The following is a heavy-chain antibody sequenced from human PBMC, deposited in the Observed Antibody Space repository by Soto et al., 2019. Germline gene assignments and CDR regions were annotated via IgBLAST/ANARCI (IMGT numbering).Heavy chain of an antibody. D-gene: IGHD6-13*01. CDR2: INPLPTSGST. CDR1: GYIFTNYY. CDR3: ARDLAAAAY. J-gene: IGHJ4*02. Sequence: QVQLVQSGAEVKKPGASVKVSCKASGYIFTNYYIHWVRQAPGQGLEWMAIINPLPTSGSTSYAQEFQGRVTVTRETSTSTVYMELNSLRSDDTAIYYCARDLAAAAYWGQGTLVTVSS. V-gene: IGHV1-46*01.